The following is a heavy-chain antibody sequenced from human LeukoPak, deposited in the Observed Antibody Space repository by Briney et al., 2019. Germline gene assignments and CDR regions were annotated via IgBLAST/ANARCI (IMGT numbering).Heavy chain of an antibody. V-gene: IGHV1-2*02. J-gene: IGHJ4*02. CDR2: INPNSGGT. D-gene: IGHD4-23*01. Sequence: AASVKVSCKASGYTFTGYYMHWVRQAPGQGLEWMGWINPNSGGTNYAQKFQGRVTMTRDTSISTAYMELSRLRSDDTAVYYCALRLDYGGSFDYWGQGTLVTVSS. CDR3: ALRLDYGGSFDY. CDR1: GYTFTGYY.